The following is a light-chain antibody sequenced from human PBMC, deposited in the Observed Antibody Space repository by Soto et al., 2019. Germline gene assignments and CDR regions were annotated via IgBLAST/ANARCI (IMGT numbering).Light chain of an antibody. CDR3: QQSYNSPFN. J-gene: IGKJ3*01. V-gene: IGKV1-27*01. CDR2: AAS. CDR1: QGIKNY. Sequence: DIQVTQYPSSLSASVGDRVTITCRASQGIKNYLAWYQQKPGEIPKLLIYAASTLESGIPPRFSGSGSGTDFTLTIDSLQPEDFATYYCQQSYNSPFNFGPGTKVDIK.